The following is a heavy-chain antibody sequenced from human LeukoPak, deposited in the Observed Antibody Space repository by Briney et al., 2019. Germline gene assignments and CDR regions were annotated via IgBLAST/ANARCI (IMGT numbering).Heavy chain of an antibody. D-gene: IGHD1-1*01. CDR2: MNPNSGNT. CDR3: ARKAGKYNWFDP. J-gene: IGHJ5*02. Sequence: ASVKVPCKASGYTFTSYDINWVRQATGQGLEWMGWMNPNSGNTGYAQKFQGRVTMTRNTSISTAYMELSSLRSEDTAVYYCARKAGKYNWFDPWGQGTLVTVSS. CDR1: GYTFTSYD. V-gene: IGHV1-8*01.